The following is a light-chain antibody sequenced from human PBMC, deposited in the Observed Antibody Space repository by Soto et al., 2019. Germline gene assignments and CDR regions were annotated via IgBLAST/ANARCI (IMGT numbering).Light chain of an antibody. V-gene: IGLV2-11*01. J-gene: IGLJ2*01. CDR3: CSYAGSSSFRVL. Sequence: QSVLTQPRSVSGSPGQSVTISCTGTNSDVGTYNYVSWYQQHPGKAPKLVIYDVTKRPSGVPARFSGSKSGNTASLIISGLQAADEAEYYCCCCSYAGSSSFRVLFGGGTQLTVL. CDR2: DVT. CDR1: NSDVGTYNY.